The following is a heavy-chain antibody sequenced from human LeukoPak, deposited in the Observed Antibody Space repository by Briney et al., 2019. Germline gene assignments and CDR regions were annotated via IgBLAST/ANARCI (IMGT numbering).Heavy chain of an antibody. J-gene: IGHJ4*02. D-gene: IGHD1-26*01. CDR3: ARGSSGSYFFDY. V-gene: IGHV3-21*01. Sequence: GGSLRLSCAASGFTFSSYSMNWVRQAPGKGLEWVSSISSSSSSYIYYADSVKGRFTISRDNAKDSLYLQMNSLRAEDTAVYYCARGSSGSYFFDYWGQGTLVTVSS. CDR1: GFTFSSYS. CDR2: ISSSSSSYI.